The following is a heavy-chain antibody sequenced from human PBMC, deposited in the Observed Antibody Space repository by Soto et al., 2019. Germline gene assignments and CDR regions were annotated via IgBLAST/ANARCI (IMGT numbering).Heavy chain of an antibody. J-gene: IGHJ4*02. CDR1: GGSISSGGYY. Sequence: SETLSLTCTVSGGSISSGGYYWSWIRQHPGKGLEWIGYIYYSGSTYYNPSLKSRVTISVDTSKNQFSLKLSSVTAADTAVYYCARNDKVYAHQFDYWGQGTLVTVSS. D-gene: IGHD2-8*01. CDR2: IYYSGST. V-gene: IGHV4-31*03. CDR3: ARNDKVYAHQFDY.